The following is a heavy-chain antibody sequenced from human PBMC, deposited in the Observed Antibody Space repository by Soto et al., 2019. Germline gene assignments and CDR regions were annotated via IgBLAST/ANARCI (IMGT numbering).Heavy chain of an antibody. CDR3: TTLRYNSGWSSVY. Sequence: EVQLVESGGGLVKPGGSLRLSCAASRFTFSNAWMSWVRQAPGKGLEWVGRIKSKSDGGTTDYAAPVKGRFTISRDDSKNTLYLQMNSLKTEDTAVYYCTTLRYNSGWSSVYWGQGTLVTVSS. J-gene: IGHJ4*02. V-gene: IGHV3-15*01. CDR1: RFTFSNAW. CDR2: IKSKSDGGTT. D-gene: IGHD6-19*01.